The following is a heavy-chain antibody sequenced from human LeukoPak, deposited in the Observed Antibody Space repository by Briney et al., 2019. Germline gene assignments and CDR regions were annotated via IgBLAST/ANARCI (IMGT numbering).Heavy chain of an antibody. J-gene: IGHJ4*02. Sequence: SETLSLTCTVSGGSISTYYWNWIRQTPEKGLEWIGYIYHSGSTNYNPSLKSRVSISVDTSKNQFSLKLSSVTAADTAVYYCARGVVIAPQTFDYWGQGTLVTVSS. CDR3: ARGVVIAPQTFDY. CDR2: IYHSGST. V-gene: IGHV4-59*01. CDR1: GGSISTYY. D-gene: IGHD2-21*01.